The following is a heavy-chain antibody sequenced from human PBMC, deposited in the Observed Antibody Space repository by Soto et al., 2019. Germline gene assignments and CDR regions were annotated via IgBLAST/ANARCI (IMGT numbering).Heavy chain of an antibody. D-gene: IGHD1-1*01. Sequence: EVQLVESGGGLVKPGESLRLSCAASGIPFSNTWMSWVRQAPGKGLEWVGRIKSKTDGGTADYTPPVKGRFTVSRDDSTNPVYLRMNSLKIEDTAVYYCITDPYTWDSFNYWGRGTIVAVSS. CDR3: ITDPYTWDSFNY. V-gene: IGHV3-15*01. J-gene: IGHJ3*01. CDR1: GIPFSNTW. CDR2: IKSKTDGGTA.